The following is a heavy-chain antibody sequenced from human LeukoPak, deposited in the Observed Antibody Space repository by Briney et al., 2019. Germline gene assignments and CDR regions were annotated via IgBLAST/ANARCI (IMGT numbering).Heavy chain of an antibody. CDR1: GFTFSSYA. Sequence: GGSLRLSCAASGFTFSSYAMSWVRQAPGKGLEWVSAISGSGGSTYYADSVKGRFTISRDNSKNTLYLQMNSLRAEDTAVYYCAKDFRFGELLNNWFDPWGQGTLVTASS. D-gene: IGHD3-10*01. V-gene: IGHV3-23*01. CDR2: ISGSGGST. J-gene: IGHJ5*02. CDR3: AKDFRFGELLNNWFDP.